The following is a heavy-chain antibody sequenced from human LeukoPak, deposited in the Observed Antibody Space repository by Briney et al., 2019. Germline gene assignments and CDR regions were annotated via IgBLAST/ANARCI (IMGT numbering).Heavy chain of an antibody. D-gene: IGHD3-22*01. Sequence: GGSLRLSCAASGFTFSSYALTWVRQAPGKGLEWVSSISSSGVSTNYADSVKGRFTISRDNFRNTLYLQMNSLRAEDTAIYYCARNDSSGYYSVWGQGTLVTVSS. CDR2: ISSSGVST. J-gene: IGHJ4*02. CDR3: ARNDSSGYYSV. V-gene: IGHV3-23*01. CDR1: GFTFSSYA.